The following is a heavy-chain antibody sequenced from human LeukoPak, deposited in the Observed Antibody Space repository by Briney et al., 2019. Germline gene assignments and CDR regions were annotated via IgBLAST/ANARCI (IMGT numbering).Heavy chain of an antibody. Sequence: SETLSLTCSVSGGSISDYYWNWIRQPPGKGLEWIAYIYYSGSTTYNPSLKSRVTMSVDTAKNQFSLKVRSVTAADTAVYYCARGDFCSKSNCYLRPMDVWGKGTTVTVSS. D-gene: IGHD3-3*01. V-gene: IGHV4-59*01. CDR1: GGSISDYY. J-gene: IGHJ6*03. CDR3: ARGDFCSKSNCYLRPMDV. CDR2: IYYSGST.